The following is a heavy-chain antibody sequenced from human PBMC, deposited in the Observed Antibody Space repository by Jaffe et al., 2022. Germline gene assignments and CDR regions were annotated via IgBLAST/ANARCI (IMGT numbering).Heavy chain of an antibody. V-gene: IGHV7-4-1*02. Sequence: QVQLVQSGSELKKPGASVKVSCKASGYTFTSYAMNWVRQAPGQGLEWMGWINTNTGNPTYAQGFTGRFVFSLDTSVSTAYLQISSLKAEDTAVYYCARGTIMRGYCSGGSCPRGWFDPWGQGTLVTVSS. J-gene: IGHJ5*02. CDR2: INTNTGNP. CDR1: GYTFTSYA. D-gene: IGHD2-15*01. CDR3: ARGTIMRGYCSGGSCPRGWFDP.